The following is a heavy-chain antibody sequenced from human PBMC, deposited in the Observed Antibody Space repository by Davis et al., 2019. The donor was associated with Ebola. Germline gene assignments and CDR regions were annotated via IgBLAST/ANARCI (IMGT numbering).Heavy chain of an antibody. D-gene: IGHD6-19*01. J-gene: IGHJ4*02. V-gene: IGHV4-61*08. CDR2: IYYSGST. CDR1: GDSISSDGYY. CDR3: ARGSQWLGPDY. Sequence: SETLSLTCTVSGDSISSDGYYWNWIRQPPGKGLEWIGYIYYSGSTNYNPSLKSRVTISVDTSKNQFSLKLGSVTAADTAVYYCARGSQWLGPDYWGQGTLVTVSS.